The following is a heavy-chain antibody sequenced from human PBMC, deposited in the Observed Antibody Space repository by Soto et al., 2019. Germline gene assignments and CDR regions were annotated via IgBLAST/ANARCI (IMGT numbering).Heavy chain of an antibody. CDR1: GFTFGSSG. CDR3: AKDSGYDHTD. Sequence: EVQLLESGGGLVQPGGSLRLSCAASGFTFGSSGMSWVRQAPGKGLEWISGCSGSGGSTYYADSVKGRFTISRDTSKSTLYLQMHSLRVEDTAVYYCAKDSGYDHTDWGQGTLVTVSS. CDR2: CSGSGGST. D-gene: IGHD5-12*01. V-gene: IGHV3-23*01. J-gene: IGHJ4*02.